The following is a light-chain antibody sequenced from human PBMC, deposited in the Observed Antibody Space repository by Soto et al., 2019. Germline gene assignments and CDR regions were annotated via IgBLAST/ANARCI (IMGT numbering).Light chain of an antibody. J-gene: IGLJ2*01. CDR2: EGG. CDR1: SSGVVSYLL. V-gene: IGLV2-14*02. Sequence: QSVLTQPASVSGSPGQSITISCTGSSSGVVSYLLVSWYQQYPGKAPKLIIYEGGKRPSGVSNRFSGSKSGDTASLTISGLQAEDEADYYCQSYDSSNPSVKFGGGTKVTVL. CDR3: QSYDSSNPSVK.